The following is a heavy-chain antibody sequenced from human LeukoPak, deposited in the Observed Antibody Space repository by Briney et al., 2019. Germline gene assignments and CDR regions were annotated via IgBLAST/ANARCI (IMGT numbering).Heavy chain of an antibody. CDR2: IRTSDTFI. Sequence: GGSLRLSCAASGFSFTDYEMNWVRQAPGKGLEWIAFIRTSDTFIYYADSVKGRFTISRDNSKNSLYLQMNSLRAEDTAVYFCARDSGYSYGLFDYWGQGTLVTVSS. D-gene: IGHD5-18*01. CDR3: ARDSGYSYGLFDY. J-gene: IGHJ4*02. CDR1: GFSFTDYE. V-gene: IGHV3-48*03.